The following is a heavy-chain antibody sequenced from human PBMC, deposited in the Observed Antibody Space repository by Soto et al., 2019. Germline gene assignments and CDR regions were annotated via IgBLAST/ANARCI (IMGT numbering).Heavy chain of an antibody. CDR2: IYHSGST. CDR1: GGNISSSNW. V-gene: IGHV4-4*02. Sequence: SETLSLTCAVSGGNISSSNWWSWVRKPPGKGLEWIGEIYHSGSTNYNPSLKSRVTISVDKSKNQFSLKLSSVTAADTAVYYCARHRLASGYYGMDVWGQGTTVTVSS. CDR3: ARHRLASGYYGMDV. D-gene: IGHD3-16*01. J-gene: IGHJ6*02.